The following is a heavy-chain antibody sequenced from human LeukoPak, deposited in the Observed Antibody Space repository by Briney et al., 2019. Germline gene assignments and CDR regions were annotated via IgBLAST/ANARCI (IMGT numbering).Heavy chain of an antibody. J-gene: IGHJ4*02. CDR1: GFTFSSYA. CDR3: APFPGKSSSVLDY. D-gene: IGHD6-19*01. CDR2: ISGSGGST. V-gene: IGHV3-23*01. Sequence: GGSLRLSCAASGFTFSSYAMSWVRQAPGKGLEWVSAISGSGGSTYYADSVKGRFTISRDNSKSTLYLQMNSLRAEDTAVYYCAPFPGKSSSVLDYWGQGTLVTVSS.